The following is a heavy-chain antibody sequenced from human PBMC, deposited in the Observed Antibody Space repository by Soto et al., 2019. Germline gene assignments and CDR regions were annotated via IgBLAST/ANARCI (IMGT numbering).Heavy chain of an antibody. CDR1: GYSFTSYW. CDR3: ARRVGDNPPSGAADY. J-gene: IGHJ4*02. V-gene: IGHV5-51*01. Sequence: GESLKISCKGSGYSFTSYWIGWVRQMPGKGLEWMGIIYPGDSDTRYSPSFQGQVTISADKSISTAYLQWSSLKASDTAMYYCARRVGDNPPSGAADYWGQGTLVTVSS. D-gene: IGHD6-25*01. CDR2: IYPGDSDT.